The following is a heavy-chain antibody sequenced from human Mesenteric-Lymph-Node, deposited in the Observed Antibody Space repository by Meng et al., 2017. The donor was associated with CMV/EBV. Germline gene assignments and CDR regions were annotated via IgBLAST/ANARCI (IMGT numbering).Heavy chain of an antibody. Sequence: GGSLRLSCAASGFTFTSYSMNWVRQAPGKGLEWVSSISSSSSWIYYADSVRGRFSISRDNAKNSLYLQMNSLRAEDTAVYYCVSEPYDTLTGLPGWYFDTWGQGALVTVSS. V-gene: IGHV3-21*06. CDR3: VSEPYDTLTGLPGWYFDT. CDR2: ISSSSSWI. CDR1: GFTFTSYS. J-gene: IGHJ4*02. D-gene: IGHD3-9*01.